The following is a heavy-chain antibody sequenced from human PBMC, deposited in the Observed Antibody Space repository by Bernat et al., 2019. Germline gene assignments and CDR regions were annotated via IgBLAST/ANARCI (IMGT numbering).Heavy chain of an antibody. CDR2: IDWDDEK. CDR3: ARMAYSSSWYGSGNWFDP. V-gene: IGHV2-70*15. Sequence: QVTLRESGPALVKPTQTLTLTCTFSGFSLSTSGMCVSWIRQPPGKALEWLARIDWDDEKYYSTSLKTRLTISKDTSKNQVVLTMTNMDPVDTATYYCARMAYSSSWYGSGNWFDPWGQGTLVTVSS. J-gene: IGHJ5*02. D-gene: IGHD6-13*01. CDR1: GFSLSTSGMC.